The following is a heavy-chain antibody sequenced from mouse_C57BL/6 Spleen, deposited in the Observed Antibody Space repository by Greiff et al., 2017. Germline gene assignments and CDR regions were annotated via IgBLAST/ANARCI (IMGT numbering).Heavy chain of an antibody. CDR1: GYAFSSSW. CDR3: ARVPFRAMDY. Sequence: QVQLQQSGPELVKPGASVKISCKASGYAFSSSWMNWVKQRPGKGLEWIGRIYPGDGDTNYNGKFKGKATLTADKSSSTAYMQLSSLTSEDSAVYFCARVPFRAMDYWGQGTSVTVSS. V-gene: IGHV1-82*01. J-gene: IGHJ4*01. CDR2: IYPGDGDT.